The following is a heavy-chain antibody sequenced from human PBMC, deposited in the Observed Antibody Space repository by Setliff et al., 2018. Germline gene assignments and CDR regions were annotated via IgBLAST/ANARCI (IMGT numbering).Heavy chain of an antibody. CDR3: ARGIPAYDFWSGYYIWYYYYMDV. Sequence: SETLSLTCAVSGYSISSGYYWGWIRQPPGKGLEWIGSIYHSGSTYYNPSLKSRVTISVDTSKNQFSLKLSSVTAADTAVYYCARGIPAYDFWSGYYIWYYYYMDVWGKGTTVTVSS. D-gene: IGHD3-3*01. V-gene: IGHV4-38-2*01. J-gene: IGHJ6*03. CDR2: IYHSGST. CDR1: GYSISSGYY.